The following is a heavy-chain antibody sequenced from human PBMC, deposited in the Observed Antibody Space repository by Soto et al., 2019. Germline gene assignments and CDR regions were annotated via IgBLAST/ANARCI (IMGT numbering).Heavy chain of an antibody. D-gene: IGHD6-6*01. V-gene: IGHV4-34*01. J-gene: IGHJ4*02. Sequence: TSETLSLTCAVYGWSFSGYYWSGIRQPPGKGLEWIGEINHSGSTNYNPSLKSRVTISVDTSKNQFSLKLSSVTAADTAVYYCATSIPVGNYFDYWGQGTLVTVSS. CDR2: INHSGST. CDR3: ATSIPVGNYFDY. CDR1: GWSFSGYY.